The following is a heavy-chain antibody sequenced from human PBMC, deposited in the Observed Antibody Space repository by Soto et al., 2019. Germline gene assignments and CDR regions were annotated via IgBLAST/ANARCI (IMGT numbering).Heavy chain of an antibody. CDR1: GYTFTTYD. V-gene: IGHV1-8*01. CDR2: RSPNSGAT. D-gene: IGHD1-1*01. CDR3: ARGVDAGVDV. J-gene: IGHJ6*02. Sequence: QVQLVQSGAEVTKPGASVKVSCKASGYTFTTYDINWVRQATGQGLEWLGWRSPNSGATGYAQKFQGRVTMTRDTSMTTAYMELSNLRSEDTAMYYCARGVDAGVDVWGQGTTVSVSS.